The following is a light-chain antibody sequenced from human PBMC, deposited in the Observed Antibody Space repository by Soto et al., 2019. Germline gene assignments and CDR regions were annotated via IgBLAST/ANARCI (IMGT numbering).Light chain of an antibody. J-gene: IGLJ2*01. CDR3: LLSYSGVRG. V-gene: IGLV7-46*01. Sequence: QAVVTQEPSVTVSPGGTVTLTCGSSTGPVTSGHYPYWFQQKPGQAPRTLIYDTTNKDSWTPARFSGSLLGGKAALTLSGAQPDDEADYYCLLSYSGVRGVVGGTKLTVL. CDR2: DTT. CDR1: TGPVTSGHY.